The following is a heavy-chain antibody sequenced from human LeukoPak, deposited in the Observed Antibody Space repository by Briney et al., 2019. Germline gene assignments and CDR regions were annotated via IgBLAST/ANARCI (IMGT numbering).Heavy chain of an antibody. J-gene: IGHJ5*02. D-gene: IGHD6-19*01. V-gene: IGHV1-46*01. CDR2: INPSGGST. Sequence: GASVKVSCKASGYTFTSYYMHWVRQAPGQGLEWVGIINPSGGSTSYAQKFQGRVTMTRDTSTSTVYMELSSLRSEDTAVYYCARGPPRIAVAGTQQFDPWGQGTLVTVSS. CDR3: ARGPPRIAVAGTQQFDP. CDR1: GYTFTSYY.